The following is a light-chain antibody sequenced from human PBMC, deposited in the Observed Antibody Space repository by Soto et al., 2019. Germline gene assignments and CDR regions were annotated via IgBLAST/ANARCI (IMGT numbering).Light chain of an antibody. CDR2: GAS. CDR1: KSVNSAY. J-gene: IGKJ4*01. CDR3: QQYADPPPRLI. Sequence: EIVLTQSPGTLSLSPGERATLPCRANKSVNSAYLAWYQQKPGQAPRLLIYGASNRAAGIPDRFSGSGSGADFTLTISRLEPEDFAVYYCQQYADPPPRLIFGGGTKVDIK. V-gene: IGKV3-20*01.